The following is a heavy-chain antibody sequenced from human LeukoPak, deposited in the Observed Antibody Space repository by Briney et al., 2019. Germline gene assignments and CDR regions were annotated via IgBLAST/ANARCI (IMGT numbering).Heavy chain of an antibody. D-gene: IGHD6-13*01. J-gene: IGHJ2*01. CDR3: AKGSSTYSITSYWYFDL. V-gene: IGHV3-74*01. Sequence: GSLRLSCAASGFTLSSSAMNWVRQAPGKGLVWVSRINSDGSSTSYADSVKGRFTISRDNAKNTLYLQMNSLRAEDTAVYYCAKGSSTYSITSYWYFDLWGRGTLVTVSS. CDR1: GFTLSSSA. CDR2: INSDGSST.